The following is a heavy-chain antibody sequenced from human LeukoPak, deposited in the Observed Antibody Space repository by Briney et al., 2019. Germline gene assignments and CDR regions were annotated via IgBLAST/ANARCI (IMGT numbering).Heavy chain of an antibody. V-gene: IGHV3-48*04. Sequence: GGSLRLSCAASGFTFSSYSMNWVRQAPGKGLEWVSYISSSSSTIYYADSVRGRFTISRDNAKNSLYLQMDSLKTEDTAVYYCTTLGSLAMDVWGQGTTVTVSS. CDR3: TTLGSLAMDV. CDR1: GFTFSSYS. CDR2: ISSSSSTI. J-gene: IGHJ6*02. D-gene: IGHD1-26*01.